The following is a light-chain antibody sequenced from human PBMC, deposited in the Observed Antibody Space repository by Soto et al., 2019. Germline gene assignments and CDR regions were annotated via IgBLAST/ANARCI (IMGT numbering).Light chain of an antibody. CDR2: DAS. CDR1: QTISSW. V-gene: IGKV1-33*01. J-gene: IGKJ4*01. CDR3: QQYDNVTLN. Sequence: SHMAFSPWAPSASVGDSVTMTCRASQTISSWLAWYQQKPGKAPKLLIYDASNLETGAPSRFSGSGSGTDFTFTISSLQPEDIATYYCQQYDNVTLNFGGGTKVDIK.